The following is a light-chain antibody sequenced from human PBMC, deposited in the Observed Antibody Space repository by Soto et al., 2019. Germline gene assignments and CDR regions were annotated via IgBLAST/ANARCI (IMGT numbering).Light chain of an antibody. V-gene: IGKV1-39*01. Sequence: DVQLTQSPSSLSASVGDRVTITCRASQNINSYLNWYQQRPGTAPKFLIYAASSLQSGVPSRFSGSESGTDFTLIISGLQPEASGFYFCLQTFNPPHTVGQGTKLEI. CDR3: LQTFNPPHT. CDR1: QNINSY. CDR2: AAS. J-gene: IGKJ2*01.